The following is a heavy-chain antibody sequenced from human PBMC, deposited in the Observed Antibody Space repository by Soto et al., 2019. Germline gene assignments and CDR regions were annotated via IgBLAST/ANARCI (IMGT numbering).Heavy chain of an antibody. Sequence: PSETLSLTCTVSGGSISSISYYWGWIRQPPGKGLEWIGSIYYSGSTYYNPSLKSRVTISVDTSKNQFSLKLSSVTAADTAVYYCARHYPVPMIVVVHGAFDIWGQGTMVTVSS. CDR2: IYYSGST. J-gene: IGHJ3*02. V-gene: IGHV4-39*01. CDR3: ARHYPVPMIVVVHGAFDI. CDR1: GGSISSISYY. D-gene: IGHD3-22*01.